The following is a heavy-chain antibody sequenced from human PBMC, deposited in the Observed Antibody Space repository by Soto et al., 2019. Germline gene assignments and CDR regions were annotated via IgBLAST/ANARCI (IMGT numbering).Heavy chain of an antibody. CDR3: AVSDYGDYVFLGMDV. J-gene: IGHJ6*02. D-gene: IGHD4-17*01. V-gene: IGHV1-69*13. CDR1: GGTFSSYA. Sequence: GASVKVSCKASGGTFSSYAINWVRQAPGQGLEWMGGIIPIFGTANYAQKFQGRVTITADESTSTAYMDLSSLRSEDTAVYYCAVSDYGDYVFLGMDVWGQGTTVTVSS. CDR2: IIPIFGTA.